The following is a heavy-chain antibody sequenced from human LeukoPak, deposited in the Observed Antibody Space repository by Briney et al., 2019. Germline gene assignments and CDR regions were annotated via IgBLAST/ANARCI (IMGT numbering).Heavy chain of an antibody. J-gene: IGHJ4*02. CDR3: AREVGGATLCAY. Sequence: ASVKVSCKASGYTFTDYYMHWLRQAPGQGLEWMGRINPNSGGTDYAQKFQGRVTMTRDTSINTAYMELSRLSSDDTVVYYCAREVGGATLCAYWGQGNLVTVSS. CDR2: INPNSGGT. V-gene: IGHV1-2*05. CDR1: GYTFTDYY. D-gene: IGHD1-26*01.